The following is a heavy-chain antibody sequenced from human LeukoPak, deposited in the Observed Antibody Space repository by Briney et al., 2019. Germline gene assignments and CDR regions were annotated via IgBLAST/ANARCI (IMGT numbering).Heavy chain of an antibody. CDR3: ASHDYSDYGHFDY. CDR1: GFTLRSYT. CDR2: IGISSNKI. D-gene: IGHD4-11*01. J-gene: IGHJ4*02. V-gene: IGHV3-21*04. Sequence: GGSLRLSCAASGFTLRSYTMNWVRQAPGKGLEWVSSIGISSNKIYYADSVRGRFTISRDNAKNSLYLQMHSLRAEDTAVYYCASHDYSDYGHFDYWGQGTLVTVSS.